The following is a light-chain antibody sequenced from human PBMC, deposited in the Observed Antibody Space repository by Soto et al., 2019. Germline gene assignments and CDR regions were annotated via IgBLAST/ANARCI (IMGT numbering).Light chain of an antibody. CDR1: SSNIGAGYD. Sequence: QSVLTQPPSVSGAPGQRVTISCTGSSSNIGAGYDVHWYRQLPGTAPKVLIYGNTNRPSGVPDRFSGSNSGTSASLAITGLQAEDEADYYCQSYDSSLSGYVVFGGGTKLTVL. CDR3: QSYDSSLSGYVV. CDR2: GNT. J-gene: IGLJ2*01. V-gene: IGLV1-40*01.